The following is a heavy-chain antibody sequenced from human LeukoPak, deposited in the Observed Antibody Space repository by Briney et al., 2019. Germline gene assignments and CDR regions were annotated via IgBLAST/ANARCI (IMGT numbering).Heavy chain of an antibody. J-gene: IGHJ4*02. CDR1: GFNFSGSA. CDR2: IRSKANSYGT. Sequence: GGSLKLSCAASGFNFSGSAVHWVRQASGKGLEWVGRIRSKANSYGTAYSESVKGRFSISRDDSKNTSYLQMNSLRAEDSAVYYCARDIWTEGNKYFDYWGQGTLVTVSS. CDR3: ARDIWTEGNKYFDY. V-gene: IGHV3-73*01. D-gene: IGHD3/OR15-3a*01.